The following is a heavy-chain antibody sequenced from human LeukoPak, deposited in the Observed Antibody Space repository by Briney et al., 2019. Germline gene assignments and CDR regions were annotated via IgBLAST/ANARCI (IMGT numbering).Heavy chain of an antibody. D-gene: IGHD4-17*01. V-gene: IGHV4-39*01. CDR3: ARPYGDPLFDY. Sequence: SETLSLTCTVSGGSISSSSYYWGWIRQPPGKGLEWIGSIYYSGSTYYNPSLKSRVTISVDTSKNQFSLKLSSVTAADTAVYYCARPYGDPLFDYWGQGTLVTVSS. J-gene: IGHJ4*02. CDR1: GGSISSSSYY. CDR2: IYYSGST.